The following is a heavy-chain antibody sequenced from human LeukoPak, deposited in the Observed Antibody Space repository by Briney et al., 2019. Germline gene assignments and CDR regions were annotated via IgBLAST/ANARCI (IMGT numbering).Heavy chain of an antibody. Sequence: PGGSLSLSCAASGFTFSSYWMHWVRQAPGKGLVWVSRIHGDGISTTYADSVKGRFTISRDNAKNTLYLQMNSLRAEDTAVYFCASGELDSLYYFDYWGQGTLVTVSS. CDR1: GFTFSSYW. J-gene: IGHJ4*02. V-gene: IGHV3-74*01. CDR2: IHGDGIST. D-gene: IGHD1-1*01. CDR3: ASGELDSLYYFDY.